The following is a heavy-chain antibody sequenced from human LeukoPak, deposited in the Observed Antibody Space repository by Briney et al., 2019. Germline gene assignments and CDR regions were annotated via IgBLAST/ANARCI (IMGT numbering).Heavy chain of an antibody. CDR2: VSHSSDV. CDR3: ARDKVNTGLDAFDI. Sequence: GGSLRLSCAASGFTFSAYTMNWVRQAPGKGLEWVSTVSHSSDVHYSDSVKGRFTISRDNAKNSLYLQMNSLRAEDTAVYYCARDKVNTGLDAFDIWGQGTMVTVSS. CDR1: GFTFSAYT. D-gene: IGHD5-18*01. V-gene: IGHV3-69-1*01. J-gene: IGHJ3*02.